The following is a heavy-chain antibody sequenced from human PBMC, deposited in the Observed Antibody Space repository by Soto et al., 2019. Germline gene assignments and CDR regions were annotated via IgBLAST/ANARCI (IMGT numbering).Heavy chain of an antibody. CDR1: GFTFSNYG. CDR3: AKDTYYYDSSGYYVFDY. D-gene: IGHD3-22*01. Sequence: GGSLRLSCAASGFTFSNYGMHWVRQAPGKGLEWVAAISYNGSNKYYADSVEGRFTISRDNSKSTVYLQMNSLRAEDTAIYYCAKDTYYYDSSGYYVFDYWGQGALVTVSS. CDR2: ISYNGSNK. J-gene: IGHJ4*02. V-gene: IGHV3-30*18.